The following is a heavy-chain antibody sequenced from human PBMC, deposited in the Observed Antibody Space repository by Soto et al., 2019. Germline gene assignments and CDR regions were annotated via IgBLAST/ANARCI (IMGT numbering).Heavy chain of an antibody. J-gene: IGHJ6*02. Sequence: LRLSCVASGLPVAGSYMAWVRQAPGKGLEWASVIYNDGTTYYSQSVEGRFTISRDTSRNTLYLQMDRLRDEDTAVYYCVRPLPSGQTHARDVWGQGTTVTVSS. V-gene: IGHV3-53*01. CDR1: GLPVAGSY. D-gene: IGHD3-10*01. CDR2: IYNDGTT. CDR3: VRPLPSGQTHARDV.